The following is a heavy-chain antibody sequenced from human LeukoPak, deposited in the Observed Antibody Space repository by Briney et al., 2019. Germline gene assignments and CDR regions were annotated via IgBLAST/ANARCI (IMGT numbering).Heavy chain of an antibody. CDR3: ARGRRAEGYSSSTSCLYYMDV. CDR1: GYTFSSYD. Sequence: ASVKVSCKASGYTFSSYDINWVRQATGQGLEWVGWMNPNSGNTGYAQKFQGRVTMTRNTSVSTAYMELSSLRSEDTAVYYCARGRRAEGYSSSTSCLYYMDVWGKGTTVTVSS. CDR2: MNPNSGNT. J-gene: IGHJ6*03. D-gene: IGHD2-2*01. V-gene: IGHV1-8*01.